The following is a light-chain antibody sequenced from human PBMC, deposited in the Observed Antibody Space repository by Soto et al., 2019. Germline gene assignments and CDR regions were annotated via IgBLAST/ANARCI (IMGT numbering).Light chain of an antibody. Sequence: QSALTQAPSASGSPGQSVTISCTGTSSDVGGYNYVSWYQQHPGKAPKLMVYEVSKRPSGVPDRFSGSKSGNTASLTVSGLQAEDEADYYCISYGDSSNLIFGGGTKLTVL. J-gene: IGLJ2*01. V-gene: IGLV2-8*01. CDR3: ISYGDSSNLI. CDR1: SSDVGGYNY. CDR2: EVS.